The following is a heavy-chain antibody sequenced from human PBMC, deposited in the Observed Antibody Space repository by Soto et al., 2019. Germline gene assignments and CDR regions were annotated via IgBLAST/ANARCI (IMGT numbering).Heavy chain of an antibody. CDR2: IYYSGST. CDR1: GGSISSGDHY. D-gene: IGHD2-15*01. V-gene: IGHV4-30-4*01. J-gene: IGHJ4*02. CDR3: ARAADCRGGSCYFFLDY. Sequence: PSETLSLTCTVSGGSISSGDHYWSWIRQPPGKGLEWIGYIYYSGSTYYNPSLKSRVTISVDTSKNQFSLKLSSVTAADTAVYYCARAADCRGGSCYFFLDYWCQGTLVTVSS.